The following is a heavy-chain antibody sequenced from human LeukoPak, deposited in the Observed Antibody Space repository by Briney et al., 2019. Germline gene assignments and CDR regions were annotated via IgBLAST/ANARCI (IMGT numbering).Heavy chain of an antibody. V-gene: IGHV3-7*01. D-gene: IGHD1-1*01. CDR3: ARAGTRARWFDP. Sequence: GGSLRLSCAASGFTFSDFWMSWVRQAPGKGLEWVATIKPEGSDKYYVDSVMGRFTISRDNAKNSLYLQMNSLRAEDTAVYYCARAGTRARWFDPWGQGTLVTVSS. CDR2: IKPEGSDK. CDR1: GFTFSDFW. J-gene: IGHJ5*02.